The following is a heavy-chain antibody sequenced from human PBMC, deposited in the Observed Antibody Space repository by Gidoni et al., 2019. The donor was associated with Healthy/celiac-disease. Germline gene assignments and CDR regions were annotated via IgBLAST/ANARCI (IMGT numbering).Heavy chain of an antibody. D-gene: IGHD3-22*01. CDR1: GFPFSDYY. V-gene: IGHV3-11*01. J-gene: IGHJ5*02. Sequence: QVQLVESGGGLVKPGGSLRLSCAASGFPFSDYYMSWIRQAPGKGLEWVSYISSSVSTIYYADSVKGRFTISRDNAKNSLYLQMNSLRAEDTAVYYCARDLPFTMIDGPHWFDPWGQGTLVTVSS. CDR2: ISSSVSTI. CDR3: ARDLPFTMIDGPHWFDP.